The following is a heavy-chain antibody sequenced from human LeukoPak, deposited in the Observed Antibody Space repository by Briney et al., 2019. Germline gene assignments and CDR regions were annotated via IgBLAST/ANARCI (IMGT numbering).Heavy chain of an antibody. D-gene: IGHD6-25*01. V-gene: IGHV1-18*01. CDR3: ARDRPGHPRPDY. Sequence: GASVKVSCKASGGTFSSYGISWVRQAPGQGLEWVGWISAYNGNTNYAQKLQGRVTMTTDTSTSTAYMELRSLRSDDTAVYYCARDRPGHPRPDYWGQGTLVTVSS. CDR1: GGTFSSYG. CDR2: ISAYNGNT. J-gene: IGHJ4*02.